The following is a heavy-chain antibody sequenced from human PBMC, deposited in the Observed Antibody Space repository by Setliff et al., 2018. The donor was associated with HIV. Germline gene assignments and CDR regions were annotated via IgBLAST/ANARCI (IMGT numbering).Heavy chain of an antibody. Sequence: LSLTCAVYGRSLSGYYWSWIRQPPGKGLEWIGYIYTSGSTNYNPSLQSRVTMSIDTSKNQFSLRLTSVTAADTAVYYCARRIDDSGSFPDKNWFDTWGQGSLVTVSS. CDR1: GRSLSGYY. V-gene: IGHV4-4*09. D-gene: IGHD3-10*01. J-gene: IGHJ5*02. CDR2: IYTSGST. CDR3: ARRIDDSGSFPDKNWFDT.